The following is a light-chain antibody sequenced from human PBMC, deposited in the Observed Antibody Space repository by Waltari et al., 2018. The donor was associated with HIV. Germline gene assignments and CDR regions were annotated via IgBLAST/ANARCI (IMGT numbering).Light chain of an antibody. J-gene: IGLJ1*01. CDR1: SSDVGSYNV. CDR3: CSYAGSSTHV. V-gene: IGLV2-23*02. Sequence: QSALTPPASASGSPGQSITISCTGTSSDVGSYNVASWYQQRPGKAPKLMIYEVNKRPAGVSNRFSGSKSGNTASLTISGLQAEDEADYHCCSYAGSSTHVFGTGTKVTVL. CDR2: EVN.